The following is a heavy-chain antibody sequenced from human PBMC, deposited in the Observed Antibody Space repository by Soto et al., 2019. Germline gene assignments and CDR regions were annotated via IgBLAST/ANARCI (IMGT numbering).Heavy chain of an antibody. J-gene: IGHJ6*02. CDR1: CDSVSSSMAA. Sequence: PSHTFSLTWGQSCDSVSSSMAAWNWIRQSPSTGLEWLGRTYYRSKWIHEYTLSMESRITINPDPSKNLFPLHIYSVTPEDTAVYYCAGVGWFRGMDLWGQGTPVTVSS. V-gene: IGHV6-1*01. D-gene: IGHD3-10*01. CDR2: TYYRSKWIH. CDR3: AGVGWFRGMDL.